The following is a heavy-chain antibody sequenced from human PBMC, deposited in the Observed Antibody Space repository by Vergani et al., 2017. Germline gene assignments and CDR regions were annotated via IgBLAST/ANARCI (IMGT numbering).Heavy chain of an antibody. CDR1: GGTFSSYA. D-gene: IGHD3-3*01. CDR3: ASGRITICGVVTSYFYYMDV. V-gene: IGHV1-69*01. J-gene: IGHJ6*03. CDR2: IIPIFGTA. Sequence: QVQLVQSGAEVKKPGSSVKVSCKASGGTFSSYAISWVRQAPGQGLEWMGGIIPIFGTANYAQKFQGRVTITADESTSTAYMELSSLRSEDTAVYYCASGRITICGVVTSYFYYMDVWGKGTTVTVSS.